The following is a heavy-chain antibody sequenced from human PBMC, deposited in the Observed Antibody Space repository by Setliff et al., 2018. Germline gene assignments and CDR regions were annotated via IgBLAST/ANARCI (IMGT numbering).Heavy chain of an antibody. CDR1: GYTFSSFG. CDR3: ATRTPVTFSGVVTTV. Sequence: ASVKVSCKTSGYTFSSFGLSWLRQAPGQGLEWVGWIGDQNGNTIYAQKFQDRVILTTDTSTNTAYMELRNLRPDDKAIYYCATRTPVTFSGVVTTVWGQGSLVTVSS. D-gene: IGHD3-3*01. CDR2: IGDQNGNT. J-gene: IGHJ4*02. V-gene: IGHV1-18*01.